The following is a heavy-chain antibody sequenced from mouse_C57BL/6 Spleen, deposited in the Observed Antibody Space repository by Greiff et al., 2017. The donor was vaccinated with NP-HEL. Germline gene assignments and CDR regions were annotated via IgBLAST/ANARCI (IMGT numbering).Heavy chain of an antibody. J-gene: IGHJ4*01. CDR2: INPNNGGT. CDR3: ARDPFYGSLMDY. Sequence: EVQLQQSGPELVKPGASVKIPCKASGYTFTDYNMDWVKQSHGKSLEWIGDINPNNGGTIYNQKFKGKATLTVDKSSSTAYMELRSLTSEDTAVYDCARDPFYGSLMDYWGQGTSVTVSS. D-gene: IGHD1-1*01. V-gene: IGHV1-18*01. CDR1: GYTFTDYN.